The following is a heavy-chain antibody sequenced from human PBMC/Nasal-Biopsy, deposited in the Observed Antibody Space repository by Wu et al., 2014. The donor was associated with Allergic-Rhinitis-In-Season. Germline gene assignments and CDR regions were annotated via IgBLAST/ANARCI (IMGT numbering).Heavy chain of an antibody. CDR2: IKDDGRR. J-gene: IGHJ5*02. CDR1: GGSINNNNYS. V-gene: IGHV4-39*01. D-gene: IGHD6-13*01. CDR3: ARAPGSSWYPPWFDP. Sequence: TSSGGSINNNNYSWGWIRQPPGKGLEWIGSIKDDGRRYYNPSLRSRVTMSVDTSKNQFSLKLDSVTAADTAVYYCARAPGSSWYPPWFDPWGQGTLVTVSS.